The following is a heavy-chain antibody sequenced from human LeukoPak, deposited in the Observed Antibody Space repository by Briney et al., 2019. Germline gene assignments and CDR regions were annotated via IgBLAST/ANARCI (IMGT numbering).Heavy chain of an antibody. J-gene: IGHJ4*02. V-gene: IGHV3-7*01. D-gene: IGHD5-12*01. CDR3: ARIGYSGYNFDY. Sequence: PGGSLRLSCAASGFTFSSHWMSWVRQAPGKGLEWVANINQDGSGKYYVDSVKGRFTISRDNAKNSLYLQMNSLRAEDTAVYYCARIGYSGYNFDYWGQGTLVTVSS. CDR1: GFTFSSHW. CDR2: INQDGSGK.